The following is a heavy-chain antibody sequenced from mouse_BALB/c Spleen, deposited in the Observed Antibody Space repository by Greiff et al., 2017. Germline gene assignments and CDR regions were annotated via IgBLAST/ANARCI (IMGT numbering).Heavy chain of an antibody. V-gene: IGHV14-3*02. D-gene: IGHD2-1*01. CDR2: IDPANGNT. CDR3: ASSEDGKEDAMDY. CDR1: GFNIKDTY. Sequence: EVKLVESGAELVKPGASVKLSCTASGFNIKDTYMHWVKQRPEQGLEWIGRIDPANGNTKYDPKFQGKATITADTSSNTAYLQLSSLTSEDTAVYYCASSEDGKEDAMDYWGQGTSVTVSS. J-gene: IGHJ4*01.